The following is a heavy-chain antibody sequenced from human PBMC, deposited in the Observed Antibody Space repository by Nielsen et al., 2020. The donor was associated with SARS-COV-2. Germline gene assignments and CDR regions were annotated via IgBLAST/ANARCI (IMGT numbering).Heavy chain of an antibody. CDR3: ARDSEFGGKWWRSSWYLDY. D-gene: IGHD6-13*01. V-gene: IGHV3-48*01. J-gene: IGHJ4*02. CDR2: ISSSSSTI. CDR1: GFTFSSYS. Sequence: WGSLRLSCAASGFTFSSYSMNWVRQAPAKGLEWVSCISSSSSTIYYADSVKGRFTISRDNAKNSLYLQMNSLRAEDTAVYYCARDSEFGGKWWRSSWYLDYWGQGTLVTVSS.